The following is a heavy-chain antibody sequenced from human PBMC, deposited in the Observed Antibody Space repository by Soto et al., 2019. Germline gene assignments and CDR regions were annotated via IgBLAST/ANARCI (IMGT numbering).Heavy chain of an antibody. CDR2: ISYDGGNK. CDR1: GFTFSSYA. D-gene: IGHD3-10*01. V-gene: IGHV3-30-3*01. CDR3: ARGSRGHYFDY. J-gene: IGHJ4*02. Sequence: QVQLVESGGGVVQPGRSLRLSCAASGFTFSSYAMHWVRQAPGKGLEWVAVISYDGGNKYYADSVKGRFTISRDNSKNTLYLQMNSLRAEDTAVYYCARGSRGHYFDYWGQGTLVTVSS.